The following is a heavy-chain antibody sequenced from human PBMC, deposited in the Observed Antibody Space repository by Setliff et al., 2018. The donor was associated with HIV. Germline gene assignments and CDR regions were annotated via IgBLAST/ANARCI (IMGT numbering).Heavy chain of an antibody. CDR3: ARHGHFYDSSSSDAFDI. V-gene: IGHV4-39*01. Sequence: PSETLSLTCSVSGVSTSSSTYYWGWNRQPPGKGLEWIGYIFYTGSTYYNPSLKSRVTISVDTSKNHFSLKLRSVTAADTAVYYCARHGHFYDSSSSDAFDIWGHGTMVTVSS. D-gene: IGHD3-22*01. CDR2: IFYTGST. J-gene: IGHJ3*02. CDR1: GVSTSSSTYY.